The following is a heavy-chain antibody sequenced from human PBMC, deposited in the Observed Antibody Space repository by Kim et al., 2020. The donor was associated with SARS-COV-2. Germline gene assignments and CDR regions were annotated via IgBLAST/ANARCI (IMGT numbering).Heavy chain of an antibody. Sequence: QKFQGRVTITADKSTSTAYMELSSLRSEDTAVYYCAEGYCSSTSCYYFDYWGQGTLVTVSS. V-gene: IGHV1-69*02. J-gene: IGHJ4*02. CDR3: AEGYCSSTSCYYFDY. D-gene: IGHD2-2*01.